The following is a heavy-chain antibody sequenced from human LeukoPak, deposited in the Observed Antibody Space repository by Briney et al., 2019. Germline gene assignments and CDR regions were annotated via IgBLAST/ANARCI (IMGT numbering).Heavy chain of an antibody. Sequence: GGSLRLSCATSGFTFSSYAMSWVRQAPGKGLEWVSSIRSESTFTSYSDSVKGRFTISRDNAKNSLHLQMNSLRAEDTAVYFCARVDFGDYFDTSDYHFFDFWGQGTLVTVSS. D-gene: IGHD3-22*01. CDR1: GFTFSSYA. J-gene: IGHJ4*02. CDR2: IRSESTFT. V-gene: IGHV3-21*06. CDR3: ARVDFGDYFDTSDYHFFDF.